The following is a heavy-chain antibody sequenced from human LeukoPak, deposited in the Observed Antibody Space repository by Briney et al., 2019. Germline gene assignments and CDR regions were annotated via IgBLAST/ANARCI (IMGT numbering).Heavy chain of an antibody. CDR2: INWNGGST. V-gene: IGHV3-20*04. Sequence: GGSLRLSCAASGFTSDEYGMSWVRQAPGKGLEWVSGINWNGGSTGYADSVKGRFTISRDNAKNSLYLQMNSLRAEDTALYYCARGTLKAAATDFDYWGQGTLVTVSS. D-gene: IGHD6-13*01. J-gene: IGHJ4*02. CDR3: ARGTLKAAATDFDY. CDR1: GFTSDEYG.